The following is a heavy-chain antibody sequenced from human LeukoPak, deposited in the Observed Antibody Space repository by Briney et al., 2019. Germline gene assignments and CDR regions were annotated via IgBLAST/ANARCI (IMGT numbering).Heavy chain of an antibody. J-gene: IGHJ5*02. CDR3: AREPLYYDFWSGTNWFDP. V-gene: IGHV4-31*03. CDR2: IYYSGST. D-gene: IGHD3-3*01. CDR1: GGSISSGGYY. Sequence: SETLSLTCTVSGGSISSGGYYWSWVRQHPGKGLEWIGYIYYSGSTYYNPSLKSRVTISVDTSKNQFSLKLSSVTAADTAVYYCAREPLYYDFWSGTNWFDPWGQGTLVTVSS.